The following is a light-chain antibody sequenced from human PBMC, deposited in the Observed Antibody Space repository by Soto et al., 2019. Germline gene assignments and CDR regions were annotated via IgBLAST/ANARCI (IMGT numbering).Light chain of an antibody. V-gene: IGLV2-23*01. CDR2: EDT. CDR3: CSYAGSSTHYV. Sequence: QSVLTQPASVSGSPGQSITISCTGTSSDVGNYDLVSWYQQHPGRAPKLMIYEDTKRPSGVSNRFSASKSGNTASLTVSGLQPEDEAGYYCCSYAGSSTHYVFGTGTNVTVL. J-gene: IGLJ1*01. CDR1: SSDVGNYDL.